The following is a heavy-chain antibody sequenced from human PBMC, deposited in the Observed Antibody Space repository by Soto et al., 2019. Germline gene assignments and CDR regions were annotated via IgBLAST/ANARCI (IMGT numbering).Heavy chain of an antibody. CDR2: IIPIFGTA. D-gene: IGHD2-2*02. J-gene: IGHJ5*02. CDR1: GGTFSSYA. CDR3: ARGGIVVVPAAIKANWFDP. Sequence: QVQLVQSGAEVKKPGSSVKVSCKASGGTFSSYAISWVRQAPGQGLEWMGGIIPIFGTANYAQKFQGRVKITADESTSTAYMELSSLRSEDTAVYYCARGGIVVVPAAIKANWFDPWGQGTLVTVSS. V-gene: IGHV1-69*01.